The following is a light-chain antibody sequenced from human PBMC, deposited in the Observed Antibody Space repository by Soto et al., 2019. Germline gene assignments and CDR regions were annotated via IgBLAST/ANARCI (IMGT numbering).Light chain of an antibody. Sequence: ERVMTQSPATLSVSPGERATLPCRASQSININLAWYQQKPGQAPRLLIYGASARATDIPARFSGSGSGTEFTLTTSSLQSEDSAVYYCQQRNDWSSVTFGGGTKVDIK. CDR1: QSININ. J-gene: IGKJ4*01. CDR2: GAS. CDR3: QQRNDWSSVT. V-gene: IGKV3-15*01.